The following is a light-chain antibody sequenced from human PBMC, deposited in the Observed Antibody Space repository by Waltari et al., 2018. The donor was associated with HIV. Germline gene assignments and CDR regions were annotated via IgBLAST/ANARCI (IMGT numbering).Light chain of an antibody. J-gene: IGLJ3*02. CDR2: SEN. V-gene: IGLV3-19*01. Sequence: SSELTQDPAVSVALGQTVKITCQGDSLRRYYASWYQQKPGQAHVIVIYSENNRPSRIPDRFSGSSSGNTASLTITGSQAEDEADYYCCSRDSSGNHLVFGGGTKLTVL. CDR3: CSRDSSGNHLV. CDR1: SLRRYY.